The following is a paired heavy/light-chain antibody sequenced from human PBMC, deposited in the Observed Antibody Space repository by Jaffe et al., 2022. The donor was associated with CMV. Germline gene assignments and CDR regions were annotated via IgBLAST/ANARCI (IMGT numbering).Heavy chain of an antibody. J-gene: IGHJ3*02. CDR2: IDPNRGDT. V-gene: IGHV1-2*02. CDR1: GYTFSVYY. CDR3: ARGGDLDAFDI. D-gene: IGHD2-21*02. Sequence: QVHLVQSGAEVKKPGASVKVSCKASGYTFSVYYLHWVRQAPGQGLRWMGWIDPNRGDTYSAQEFQGRVTMTRATSISTAYLELSSLRSDDTAVYYCARGGDLDAFDIWGQGTMVTVSS.
Light chain of an antibody. Sequence: SSELTQDPAVSVALGQTGRITCQGDSLRYSSVSWYQQKPGQAPVLVIYAKSNRPSGIPDRFSGSSSGNTASLTITGAQAEDEADYYCSSRDSGGDHRMFGGGTKLTVL. CDR3: SSRDSGGDHRM. J-gene: IGLJ3*02. V-gene: IGLV3-19*01. CDR2: AKS. CDR1: SLRYSS.